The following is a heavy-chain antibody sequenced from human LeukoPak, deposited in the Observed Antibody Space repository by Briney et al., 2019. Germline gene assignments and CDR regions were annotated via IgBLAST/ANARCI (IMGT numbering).Heavy chain of an antibody. CDR2: ISYDGSNK. D-gene: IGHD6-13*01. CDR1: GFTFSSYG. V-gene: IGHV3-30*18. CDR3: AKSVEHSSSWYTNLFDY. J-gene: IGHJ4*02. Sequence: GGSLRLSCAASGFTFSSYGMHWVRQAPGKGLEWVAVISYDGSNKYYADSVKGRFTISRDNSKNTLYLQMNSLRAEDTAVYYCAKSVEHSSSWYTNLFDYWGQGTLVTVSS.